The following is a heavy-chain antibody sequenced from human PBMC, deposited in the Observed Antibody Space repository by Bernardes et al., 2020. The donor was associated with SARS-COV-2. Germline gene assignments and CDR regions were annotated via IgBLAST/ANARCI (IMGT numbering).Heavy chain of an antibody. CDR2: IYPGDSDS. D-gene: IGHD2-21*01. Sequence: KVSWKASGYTFINNWIAWVRQRPGKGLEWMGTIYPGDSDSRYSPSFQGQVTVSADKSINTAYLHWSSLKASDTAIYYCARRQTNCTGGRCFSGGMDVWGQGTTVTVAS. J-gene: IGHJ6*02. CDR1: GYTFINNW. CDR3: ARRQTNCTGGRCFSGGMDV. V-gene: IGHV5-51*01.